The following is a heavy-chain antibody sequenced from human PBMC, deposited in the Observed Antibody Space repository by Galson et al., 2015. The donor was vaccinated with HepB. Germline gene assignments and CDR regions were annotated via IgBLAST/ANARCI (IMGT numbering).Heavy chain of an antibody. Sequence: LRLSCAAFGFTFDDYGMSWVRQAPGKGLEWVSGINWNGGSTGYADSVKGRFTISRDNAKNSLYLQMNSLRAEDTALYYCATIWFGKGMDVWGQGTTVTVSS. J-gene: IGHJ6*02. V-gene: IGHV3-20*04. CDR3: ATIWFGKGMDV. D-gene: IGHD3-10*01. CDR1: GFTFDDYG. CDR2: INWNGGST.